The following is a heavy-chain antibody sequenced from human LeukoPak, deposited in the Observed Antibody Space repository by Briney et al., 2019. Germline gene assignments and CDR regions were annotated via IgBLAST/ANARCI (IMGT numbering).Heavy chain of an antibody. V-gene: IGHV3-23*01. J-gene: IGHJ6*03. Sequence: QPGGSLRLSCAASGFTFSSYAMSWVRQAPGKGLEWVSAISGSGGSTYYADSVKGRFTISRDNSKNTLYLQMNSLRAEDTAVYYCAKSLVPAATMLPYYHYYYMDVWGKGTTVTVSS. CDR1: GFTFSSYA. D-gene: IGHD2-2*01. CDR3: AKSLVPAATMLPYYHYYYMDV. CDR2: ISGSGGST.